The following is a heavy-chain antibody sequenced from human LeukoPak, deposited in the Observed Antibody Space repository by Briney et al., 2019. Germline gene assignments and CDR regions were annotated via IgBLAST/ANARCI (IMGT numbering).Heavy chain of an antibody. CDR3: ARGRIVVLPAAILLRIAVAYSFDY. Sequence: SETLSLTCAVYGGSFSGYYWSWIRQPPGKGMEWIGEINHSGRTTYNPSLKSRVTISVDTSNNQFSLKLSSVTAADTAVYYWARGRIVVLPAAILLRIAVAYSFDYWGQGTLVTVSS. CDR1: GGSFSGYY. CDR2: INHSGRT. V-gene: IGHV4-34*01. J-gene: IGHJ4*02. D-gene: IGHD2-2*02.